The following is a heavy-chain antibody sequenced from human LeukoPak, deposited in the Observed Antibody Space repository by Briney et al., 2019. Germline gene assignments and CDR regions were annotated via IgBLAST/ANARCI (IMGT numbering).Heavy chain of an antibody. CDR1: GGSFSGYY. CDR2: INHSGST. Sequence: SETLSLTCAVYGGSFSGYYWSWIRQPPGKGLEWIGEINHSGSTNYNPSLKSRVTISVDTSKNQFSLKLSSVTAADTAVYYCARRLSTGYSSGWYFIFDYWGQGTLVTVSS. CDR3: ARRLSTGYSSGWYFIFDY. D-gene: IGHD6-19*01. V-gene: IGHV4-34*01. J-gene: IGHJ4*02.